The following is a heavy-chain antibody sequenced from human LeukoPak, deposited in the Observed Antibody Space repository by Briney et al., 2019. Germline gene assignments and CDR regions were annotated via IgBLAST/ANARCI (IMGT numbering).Heavy chain of an antibody. CDR2: ISGSGGST. V-gene: IGHV3-23*01. J-gene: IGHJ3*02. CDR3: AKDSTYCSGGSCYLPDTFDI. D-gene: IGHD2-15*01. Sequence: PGGSLRLSCAASGFTFSSYAMSWVRQAPGKGLEWVSAISGSGGSTYYADSVKGRFTISRDNSKNTLYLQINSLRAEDTAVYYCAKDSTYCSGGSCYLPDTFDIWGLGTMVTVSS. CDR1: GFTFSSYA.